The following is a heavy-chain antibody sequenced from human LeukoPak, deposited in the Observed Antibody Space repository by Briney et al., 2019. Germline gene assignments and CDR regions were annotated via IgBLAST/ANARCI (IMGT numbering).Heavy chain of an antibody. V-gene: IGHV3-23*01. D-gene: IGHD3-22*01. CDR3: AKIRDYYDSSGYYFDY. CDR1: GFTFNNYA. Sequence: GGSLRLSCAAPGFTFNNYAMSWVRQAPGKGLEWVSGISGSSGTTYYADSVKGRFTISRDNSKNTLYLQMNSLRAEDTAVYYCAKIRDYYDSSGYYFDYWGQGTLVTVSS. J-gene: IGHJ4*02. CDR2: ISGSSGTT.